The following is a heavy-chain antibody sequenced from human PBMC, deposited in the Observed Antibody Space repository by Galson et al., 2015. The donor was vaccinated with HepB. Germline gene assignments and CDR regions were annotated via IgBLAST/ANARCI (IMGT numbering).Heavy chain of an antibody. CDR1: GFTFSSYA. D-gene: IGHD6-13*01. CDR3: ARERRPRWSVD. V-gene: IGHV3-23*01. CDR2: ISGSGVTT. Sequence: SLRLSCAASGFTFSSYAMSWVRQAPGKGLEWVSAISGSGVTTYDADSVKGRFTISRDNAKNSLYLQMNSLRADDTAVYYCARERRPRWSVDWAPGPLLTVSS. J-gene: IGHJ4*02.